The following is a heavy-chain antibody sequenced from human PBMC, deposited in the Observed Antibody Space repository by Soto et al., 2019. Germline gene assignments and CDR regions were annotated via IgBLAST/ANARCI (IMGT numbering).Heavy chain of an antibody. CDR3: AAFELASGWSY. CDR1: VYAFTGYH. D-gene: IGHD6-19*01. J-gene: IGHJ4*02. Sequence: SVNVSWKAVVYAFTGYHIHRCRDAPGQGIEWMGWINPNSGGTNYAQKFQGWVTMTRDTSISTAYMEMSRLRSDDTAVYDCAAFELASGWSYWGQGTLVTVSS. CDR2: INPNSGGT. V-gene: IGHV1-2*04.